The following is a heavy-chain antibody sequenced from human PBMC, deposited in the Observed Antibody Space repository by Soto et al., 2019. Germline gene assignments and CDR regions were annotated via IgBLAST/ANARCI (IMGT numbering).Heavy chain of an antibody. V-gene: IGHV2-5*02. CDR1: GFSLSTSGVG. J-gene: IGHJ4*02. CDR2: IYWDDDK. D-gene: IGHD4-17*01. Sequence: QITLKESGPTLVKPTQTLTLTCTFSGFSLSTSGVGVGWIRQPPGKALEWLALIYWDDDKRYSPSLKSRLTITMDTSKNQVVLTMTNMDPVDTATYYCAHRPYGDYTFDYWGQGTLVTVSS. CDR3: AHRPYGDYTFDY.